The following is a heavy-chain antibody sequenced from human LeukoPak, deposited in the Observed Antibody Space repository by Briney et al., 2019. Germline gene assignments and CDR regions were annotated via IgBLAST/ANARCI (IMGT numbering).Heavy chain of an antibody. CDR1: GYTFTSYD. D-gene: IGHD3-3*01. V-gene: IGHV1-8*01. CDR2: ITPNSGNT. CDR3: ARGRAHYDFWSGYLNRDYYYYGMDV. Sequence: ASVRVSCTASGYTFTSYDINWVRQATGQGLDGMGWITPNSGNTGYAQKFQGRVTMTRNTSISTAYMELSSLRSEDTAVYYCARGRAHYDFWSGYLNRDYYYYGMDVWGQGTTVTVSS. J-gene: IGHJ6*02.